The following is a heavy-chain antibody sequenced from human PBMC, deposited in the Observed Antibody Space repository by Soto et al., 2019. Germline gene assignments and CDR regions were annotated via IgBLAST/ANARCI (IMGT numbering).Heavy chain of an antibody. D-gene: IGHD2-15*01. J-gene: IGHJ3*02. CDR1: GGSISSYY. CDR2: IYYSGST. Sequence: KTSETLSLTCTVSGGSISSYYWSWIRQPPGKGLEWIGYIYYSGSTNYNPSLKSRVTISVDTSKNQFSLKLSSVTAADTAVYYCVRPADCSGGSCYSDRIPDAFDIWGQGTMVTVSS. V-gene: IGHV4-59*08. CDR3: VRPADCSGGSCYSDRIPDAFDI.